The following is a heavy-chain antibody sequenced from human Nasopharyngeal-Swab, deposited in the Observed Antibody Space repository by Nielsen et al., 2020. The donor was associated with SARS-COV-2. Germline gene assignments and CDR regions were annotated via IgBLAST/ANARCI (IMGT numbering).Heavy chain of an antibody. J-gene: IGHJ4*02. Sequence: SETLSLTCTVSGGSVSSGSYYWSWIRHPPGKGLEWIRYIYYSGSTNYNPSLKSRVTISVDTSKNQFSLKLSSVTAADTAVYYCARRGYDILTGYSFFDYWGQGTLVTVSS. V-gene: IGHV4-61*01. CDR3: ARRGYDILTGYSFFDY. D-gene: IGHD3-9*01. CDR2: IYYSGST. CDR1: GGSVSSGSYY.